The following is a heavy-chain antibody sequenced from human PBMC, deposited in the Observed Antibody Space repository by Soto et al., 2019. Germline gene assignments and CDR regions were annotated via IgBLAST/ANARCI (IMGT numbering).Heavy chain of an antibody. V-gene: IGHV3-23*01. D-gene: IGHD3-9*01. CDR2: IGGSGGNT. CDR3: ARVVRYFDTPYGMDV. J-gene: IGHJ6*02. Sequence: GGSRRLSCAASGFTFSSYAMSWVRDAPGKGLEWVSGIGGSGGNTYYADSVKGRFTISRDNSKNTLFLQMNSLRAEDTAEYYCARVVRYFDTPYGMDVWGQGTTVTVSS. CDR1: GFTFSSYA.